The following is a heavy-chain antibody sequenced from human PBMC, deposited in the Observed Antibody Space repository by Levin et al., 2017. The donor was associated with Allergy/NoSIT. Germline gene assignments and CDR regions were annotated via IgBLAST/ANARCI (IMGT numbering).Heavy chain of an antibody. V-gene: IGHV4-30-2*01. J-gene: IGHJ4*02. Sequence: PSETLSLTCAVSGGSISSGGYSWSWIRQPPGKGLEWIGYIYHSGSTYYNPSLKSRVTISVDRSKNQFSLKLSSVTDADTAVYYCARSFRVTVTLLEYWGQGTLVTVSS. D-gene: IGHD4-11*01. CDR1: GGSISSGGYS. CDR2: IYHSGST. CDR3: ARSFRVTVTLLEY.